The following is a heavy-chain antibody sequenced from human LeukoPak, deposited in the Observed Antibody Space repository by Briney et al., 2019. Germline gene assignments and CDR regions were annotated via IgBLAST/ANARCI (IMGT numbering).Heavy chain of an antibody. D-gene: IGHD4-17*01. CDR2: IFYTGGT. Sequence: PSETLSLTCTVSRGSISNYYWSWIRQPPGKGLEWIGFIFYTGGTNYNPSLKSRVAMSVDTSKNQFSLKLSSVTAADTAVYYCATHPPNDYGAVYFDYWGQGTLVTVSS. CDR3: ATHPPNDYGAVYFDY. J-gene: IGHJ4*02. V-gene: IGHV4-59*12. CDR1: RGSISNYY.